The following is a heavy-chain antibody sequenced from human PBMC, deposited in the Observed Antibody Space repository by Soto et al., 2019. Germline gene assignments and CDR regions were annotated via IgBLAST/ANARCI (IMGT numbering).Heavy chain of an antibody. CDR2: IIPIFGTA. CDR1: GGTFSSYA. Sequence: SVKVSCKASGGTFSSYAISWVRQAPGQGLEWMGGIIPIFGTANYAQKFQGRVTITADESTSTAHMELSSLRSEDTAVYYCARVSGCGSGYPLYCGMYVWGQGNTVTVSS. CDR3: ARVSGCGSGYPLYCGMYV. V-gene: IGHV1-69*13. D-gene: IGHD6-25*01. J-gene: IGHJ6*02.